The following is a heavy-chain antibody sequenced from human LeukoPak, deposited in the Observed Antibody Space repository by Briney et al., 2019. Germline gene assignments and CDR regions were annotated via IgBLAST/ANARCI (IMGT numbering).Heavy chain of an antibody. V-gene: IGHV3-30-3*01. D-gene: IGHD5-18*01. Sequence: PGGSLRLSCAASGFTFSSYAMHWVRRAPGKGLEWVAVISYDGSNKYYADSVKGRFTISRDNSKNTLYLQMNSLRAEDTAVYYCARVRIQLWSYTNFDYWGQGTLVTVSS. CDR2: ISYDGSNK. CDR1: GFTFSSYA. J-gene: IGHJ4*02. CDR3: ARVRIQLWSYTNFDY.